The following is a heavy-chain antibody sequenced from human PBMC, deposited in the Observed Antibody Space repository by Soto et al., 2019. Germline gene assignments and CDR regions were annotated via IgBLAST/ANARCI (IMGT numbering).Heavy chain of an antibody. CDR1: GGSXSSGGYS. V-gene: IGHV4-30-2*01. J-gene: IGHJ4*02. Sequence: TSETLSLTCAVSGGSXSSGGYSWSWIXQPLGKGLEWIGYIYHSGSTYXXPXXXXXXXXXXXXSKNQFSLTVTSVTAADTAVYYCARRIVATETFDYWGQGTLVTVSS. D-gene: IGHD5-12*01. CDR3: ARRIVATETFDY. CDR2: IYHSGST.